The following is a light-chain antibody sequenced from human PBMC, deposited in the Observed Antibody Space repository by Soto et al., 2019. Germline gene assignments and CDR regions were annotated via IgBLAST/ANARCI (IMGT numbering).Light chain of an antibody. CDR1: QSLLHSDGKTY. CDR3: MHTKQLPLT. Sequence: VMTQTPLSLSVTLGQPASISCKSSQSLLHSDGKTYLYWYLQRPGQPPQLLMSEVSDRFSGVPDTFGGSVSKTDLTLTIVRVAAEDVGLYCCMHTKQLPLTCGPGNKV. V-gene: IGKV2D-29*01. J-gene: IGKJ1*01. CDR2: EVS.